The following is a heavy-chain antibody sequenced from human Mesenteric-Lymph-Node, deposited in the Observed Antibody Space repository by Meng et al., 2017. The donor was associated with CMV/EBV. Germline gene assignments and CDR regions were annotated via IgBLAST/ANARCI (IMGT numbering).Heavy chain of an antibody. CDR1: GDSVSSNSAT. V-gene: IGHV6-1*01. CDR2: TFFRSKWYS. J-gene: IGHJ6*02. CDR3: TRDRWTPVTVLRTDV. Sequence: SETLSLTCAISGDSVSSNSATWNWLRQSPSRGLEWLGRTFFRSKWYSDYAVSVKSRMTINPDTSKNQFSMQLNSVTPEDTAVYYCTRDRWTPVTVLRTDVWGQGTTVTVSS. D-gene: IGHD4-17*01.